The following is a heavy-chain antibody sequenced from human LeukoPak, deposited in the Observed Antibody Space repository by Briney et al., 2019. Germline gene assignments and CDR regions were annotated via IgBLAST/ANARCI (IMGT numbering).Heavy chain of an antibody. V-gene: IGHV3-33*05. D-gene: IGHD2-2*01. CDR1: GFSFSSYG. CDR3: AKFGVGGFDY. Sequence: PGGSLRLSCAASGFSFSSYGMHWVRQAPGKGLEWVAVISYDGSNKYYADSVKGRFTISRDNSKNTLYLQMNSLRAEDTAVYYCAKFGVGGFDYWGQGTLVTVSS. J-gene: IGHJ4*02. CDR2: ISYDGSNK.